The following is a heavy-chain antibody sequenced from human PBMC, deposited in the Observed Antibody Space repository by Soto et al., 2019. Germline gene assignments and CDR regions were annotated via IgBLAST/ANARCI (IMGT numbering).Heavy chain of an antibody. J-gene: IGHJ4*02. V-gene: IGHV1-18*01. CDR2: ISPYNGHT. CDR1: GYTFTNYG. CDR3: ARHRNFFDY. Sequence: ASVKVSCKASGYTFTNYGITWVRQAPGQGLEWMGWISPYNGHTNYAQKLQGRVTMTTDTSTSTAYMELRSLRSDDTAVYYCARHRNFFDYWGQGTLVPVSS.